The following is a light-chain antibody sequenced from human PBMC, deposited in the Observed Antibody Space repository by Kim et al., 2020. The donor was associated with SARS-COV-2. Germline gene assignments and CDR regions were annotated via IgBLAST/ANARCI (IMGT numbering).Light chain of an antibody. CDR3: QQTISFPLT. Sequence: ASVGDRVTMAIRASQGISSFLSWYQLKPVKAPKLMIYAASSLHSGVPTRFSGSGSGTEFTLTSSGLQREDFATYKCQQTISFPLTFCGGTKVDNK. CDR1: QGISSF. CDR2: AAS. V-gene: IGKV1-12*01. J-gene: IGKJ4*01.